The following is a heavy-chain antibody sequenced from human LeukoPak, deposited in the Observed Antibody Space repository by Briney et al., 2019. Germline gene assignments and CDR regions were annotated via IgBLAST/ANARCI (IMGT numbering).Heavy chain of an antibody. D-gene: IGHD2-15*01. CDR3: ARGCGPGTCSPFDY. Sequence: GGSLRLSCAASGFTFSAYSMNWVRQAPGKGLEWVSYISSSITTVYYADSVRGRFTISRDNAKNSLYLQMNSLRDEDTAVYYCARGCGPGTCSPFDYWGQGTLVTVSS. J-gene: IGHJ4*02. V-gene: IGHV3-48*02. CDR2: ISSSITTV. CDR1: GFTFSAYS.